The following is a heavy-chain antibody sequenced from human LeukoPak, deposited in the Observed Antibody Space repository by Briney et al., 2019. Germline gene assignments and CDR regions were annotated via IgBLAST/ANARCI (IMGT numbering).Heavy chain of an antibody. V-gene: IGHV1-18*04. CDR2: ISAYNGDT. CDR1: GYTFTSYN. CDR3: ARGGTYNWFDP. Sequence: ASVKVSCEASGYTFTSYNINWVRQAPGQGLEWMGWISAYNGDTNYAQKFQRRVTMTTDTATSTAFMELRSLRSDDTAVYYCARGGTYNWFDPWGHGTLVTVSS. D-gene: IGHD1-1*01. J-gene: IGHJ5*02.